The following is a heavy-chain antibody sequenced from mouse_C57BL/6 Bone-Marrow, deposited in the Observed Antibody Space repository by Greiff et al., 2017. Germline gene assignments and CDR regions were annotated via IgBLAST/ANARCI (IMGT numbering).Heavy chain of an antibody. CDR2: IDPSDSYT. V-gene: IGHV1-59*01. J-gene: IGHJ3*01. D-gene: IGHD1-1*01. CDR1: GYTFTSYW. Sequence: VQLQQPGAELVRPGTSVKLSCKASGYTFTSYWMHWVKQRPGQGLEWIGVIDPSDSYTNYNQKFKGKDTLTVDKSSSTAYMQLSRLTSEDSAVYYCERCLPTVVAREFAYWSQETQDTVSA. CDR3: ERCLPTVVAREFAY.